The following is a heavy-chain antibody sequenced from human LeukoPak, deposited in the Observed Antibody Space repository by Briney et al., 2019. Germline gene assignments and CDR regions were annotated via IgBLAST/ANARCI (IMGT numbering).Heavy chain of an antibody. J-gene: IGHJ3*02. CDR2: IYYSGST. CDR3: ARIGELFAFDT. V-gene: IGHV4-59*01. CDR1: GGSISSYY. Sequence: PSETLSLTCTVSGGSISSYYWSWIRQPPGKGLEWIGYIYYSGSTNYNPSLKSRVTISVDTSKNQFSLKLSSVTAADTAVYYCARIGELFAFDTWGQGTMVTVSS. D-gene: IGHD3-10*01.